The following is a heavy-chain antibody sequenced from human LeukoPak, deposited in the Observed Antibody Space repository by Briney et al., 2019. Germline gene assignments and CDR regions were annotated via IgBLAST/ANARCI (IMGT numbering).Heavy chain of an antibody. CDR2: INPNSGDT. Sequence: EASVKVSCKASGYTFTGNHVHWVRQAPGQGLEWMGGINPNSGDTNYAQKFQGRVTMTRDTSISTAYMELSRLRSDDTAVYYCARDYSGRYYYFDYWGLGTLVTVSS. V-gene: IGHV1-2*02. CDR1: GYTFTGNH. D-gene: IGHD1-26*01. J-gene: IGHJ4*02. CDR3: ARDYSGRYYYFDY.